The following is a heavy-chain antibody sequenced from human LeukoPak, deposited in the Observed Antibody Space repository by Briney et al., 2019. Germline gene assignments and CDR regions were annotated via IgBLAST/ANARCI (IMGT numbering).Heavy chain of an antibody. J-gene: IGHJ3*02. Sequence: GESLKISCKGSGYSFTSYWIGWVRQMPGKGLEWTGIIYPGDSDTRYSPSFQGQVTISADKSISTAYLQWSSLKASDTAMYYCARPDMAVAAHGAFDIWGQGTMVTVSS. V-gene: IGHV5-51*01. CDR1: GYSFTSYW. D-gene: IGHD6-19*01. CDR2: IYPGDSDT. CDR3: ARPDMAVAAHGAFDI.